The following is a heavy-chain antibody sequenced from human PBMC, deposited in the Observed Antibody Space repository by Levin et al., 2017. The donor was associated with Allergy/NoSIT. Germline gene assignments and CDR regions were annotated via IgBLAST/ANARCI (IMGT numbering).Heavy chain of an antibody. CDR1: GFTFGDYA. V-gene: IGHV3-49*03. CDR3: TRAPHQLLFENWFDP. CDR2: IRSKAYGGTT. Sequence: GGSLRLSCTASGFTFGDYAMSWFRQAPGKGLEWVGFIRSKAYGGTTEYAASVKGRFTISRDDSKSIAYLQMNSLKTEDTAVYYCTRAPHQLLFENWFDPWGQGTLVTVSS. D-gene: IGHD2-2*01. J-gene: IGHJ5*02.